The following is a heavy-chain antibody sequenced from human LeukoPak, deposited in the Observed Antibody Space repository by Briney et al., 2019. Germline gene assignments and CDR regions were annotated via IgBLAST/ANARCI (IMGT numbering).Heavy chain of an antibody. Sequence: GGSLRLSCAASGFTFSSYAMSWVRQAPGKGLEWVSAISGSGGSTYYADSVKGRFTISRYNAKNTLYLQMNSLRAEDTAVYYCAKIETVGAVYYFDYWGQGTLVTVSS. CDR3: AKIETVGAVYYFDY. V-gene: IGHV3-23*01. D-gene: IGHD1-26*01. CDR1: GFTFSSYA. CDR2: ISGSGGST. J-gene: IGHJ4*02.